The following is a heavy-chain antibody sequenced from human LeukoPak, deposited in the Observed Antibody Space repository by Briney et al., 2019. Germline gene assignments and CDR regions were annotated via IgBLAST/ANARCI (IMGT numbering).Heavy chain of an antibody. V-gene: IGHV1-18*01. CDR1: GYTFTSYG. CDR3: ARDAETYYYDSSGYSY. D-gene: IGHD3-22*01. J-gene: IGHJ4*02. CDR2: ISAYNGNT. Sequence: GASVKVSCKASGYTFTSYGISWVRQAPGQGLEWMGWISAYNGNTNYAQKLQGRVTMTTDTSTSTAYMELRSLRSDDTAVYYRARDAETYYYDSSGYSYWGQGTLVTVSS.